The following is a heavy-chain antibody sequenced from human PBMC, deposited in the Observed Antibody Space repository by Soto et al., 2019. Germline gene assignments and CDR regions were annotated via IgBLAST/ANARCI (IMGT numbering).Heavy chain of an antibody. V-gene: IGHV1-8*01. D-gene: IGHD4-17*01. Sequence: ASVKVSCKSSGYTFSSYHMNWVRQATGQGLEWMGSMDPNSGDTIFAQKFQGRVTMTRSTSISTAYMDLSSLTFDDTAVYYCARAHNSGDVDYWGQGTLVTV. J-gene: IGHJ4*02. CDR2: MDPNSGDT. CDR1: GYTFSSYH. CDR3: ARAHNSGDVDY.